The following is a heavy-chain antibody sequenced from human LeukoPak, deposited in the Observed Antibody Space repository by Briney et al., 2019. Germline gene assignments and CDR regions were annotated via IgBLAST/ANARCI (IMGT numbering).Heavy chain of an antibody. J-gene: IGHJ3*02. CDR2: IIPIFGTA. CDR1: GYTFTSYG. CDR3: ARSLDPRDAFDI. Sequence: ASVKVSCKASGYTFTSYGISWVRQAPGQGLEWMGGIIPIFGTANYAQKFQGRVTITADESTSTAYMELSSLRSEDTAVYYCARSLDPRDAFDIWGQGTMVTVSS. D-gene: IGHD1-1*01. V-gene: IGHV1-69*13.